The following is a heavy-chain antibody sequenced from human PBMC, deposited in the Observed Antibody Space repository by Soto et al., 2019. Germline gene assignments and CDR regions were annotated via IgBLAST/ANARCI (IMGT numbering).Heavy chain of an antibody. Sequence: HVQLQESGPGLVKPSPTMSLTCPVSGGTIDSGAYSWSGIRQHPGKGLEWIGNIYYSGNTFYNPSPGSRVTISLGTSNNQFSLKMGSVTAADTAVYYCARGPHPPIDSYPHPDFDYCGQGTMVTVSS. CDR1: GGTIDSGAYS. CDR2: IYYSGNT. V-gene: IGHV4-31*02. D-gene: IGHD2-21*01. J-gene: IGHJ4*02. CDR3: ARGPHPPIDSYPHPDFDY.